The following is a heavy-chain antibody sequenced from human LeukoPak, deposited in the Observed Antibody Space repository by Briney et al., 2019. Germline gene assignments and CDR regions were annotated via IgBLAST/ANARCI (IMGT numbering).Heavy chain of an antibody. V-gene: IGHV1-2*02. Sequence: DSVKVSCKASEYIFTGYYMHWVRQAPGQGLEWMGWINPNSGGTNSAQKFQGRVTMTRDTSISTAYMELSRLTSDDTAVYYCARHPYSGSYHFDYWGQGTLVTVSS. D-gene: IGHD1-26*01. CDR3: ARHPYSGSYHFDY. J-gene: IGHJ4*02. CDR1: EYIFTGYY. CDR2: INPNSGGT.